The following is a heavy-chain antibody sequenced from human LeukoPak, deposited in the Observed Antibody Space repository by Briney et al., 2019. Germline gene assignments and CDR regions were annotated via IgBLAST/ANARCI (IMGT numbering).Heavy chain of an antibody. CDR2: IYNSGST. CDR3: ARDLVDYYGSGSYYNPDWYFDL. Sequence: SETLSLTCTVSGGSISSYYWSWIRQPAGKGLEWIGRIYNSGSTNYNPSLKSRVTMSVDTSKNQFSLKLSSVTAADTAVYYCARDLVDYYGSGSYYNPDWYFDLWGRGTLVTVSS. D-gene: IGHD3-10*01. CDR1: GGSISSYY. V-gene: IGHV4-4*07. J-gene: IGHJ2*01.